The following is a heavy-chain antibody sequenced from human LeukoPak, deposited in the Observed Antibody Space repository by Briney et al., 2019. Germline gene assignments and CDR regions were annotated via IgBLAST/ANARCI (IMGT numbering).Heavy chain of an antibody. D-gene: IGHD1-26*01. J-gene: IGHJ5*02. CDR2: ISYDGSNK. CDR1: GFTFSSYA. V-gene: IGHV3-30-3*01. Sequence: GGSLRLSCAASGFTFSSYAMHWVRQAPGKGLEWVAVISYDGSNKYYADSVKGRFTISRDNSENTLYLQMNSLRAEDTAVYYCARDRWELLGWFDPWGQGTLVTVSS. CDR3: ARDRWELLGWFDP.